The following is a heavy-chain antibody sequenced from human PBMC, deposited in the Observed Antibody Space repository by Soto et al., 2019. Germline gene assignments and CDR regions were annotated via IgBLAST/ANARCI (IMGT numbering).Heavy chain of an antibody. CDR2: ISGYNADT. V-gene: IGHV1-18*01. CDR3: ARDPTYYYDSSGYYWFDP. CDR1: GYTFTKYG. D-gene: IGHD3-22*01. J-gene: IGHJ5*02. Sequence: QVQLVQSGTEVKKHGASVKVSCKASGYTFTKYGISWVRQAPGQGLEWMGWISGYNADTKYEQKFQGRVTITTDTSTRTAYMELRSLRSDDTAVYYWARDPTYYYDSSGYYWFDPWGQGTRVTVSS.